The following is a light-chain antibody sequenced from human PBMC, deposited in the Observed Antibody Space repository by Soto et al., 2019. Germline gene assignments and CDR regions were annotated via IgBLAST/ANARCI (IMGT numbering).Light chain of an antibody. Sequence: QSVLTQPASVSGSPGQSITISCTGTSSVVGGYNYVSWYHQHPGKAPKLMIYDVRNRPSGVSNRFSGSKPVNTASLTISGLQAEDEADYYCSSYTTISTYVFGTGTKVTVL. J-gene: IGLJ1*01. V-gene: IGLV2-14*01. CDR3: SSYTTISTYV. CDR2: DVR. CDR1: SSVVGGYNY.